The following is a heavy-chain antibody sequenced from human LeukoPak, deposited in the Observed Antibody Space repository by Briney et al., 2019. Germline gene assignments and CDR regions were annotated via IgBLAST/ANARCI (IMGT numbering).Heavy chain of an antibody. Sequence: PGGSLRLSCAASGFTFSSYWMSWVRQAPGKGLEWVSAISGSGGSTYYADFVKGRFTISRDNSKNTLYLQMNSLRAEDTAVYYCAKIAEASGIYGQGYDYWGQGTLVTVSS. D-gene: IGHD1-26*01. CDR1: GFTFSSYW. J-gene: IGHJ4*02. CDR2: ISGSGGST. V-gene: IGHV3-23*01. CDR3: AKIAEASGIYGQGYDY.